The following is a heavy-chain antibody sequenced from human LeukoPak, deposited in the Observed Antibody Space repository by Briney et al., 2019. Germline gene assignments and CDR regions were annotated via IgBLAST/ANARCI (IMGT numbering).Heavy chain of an antibody. D-gene: IGHD3-22*01. CDR3: VRNFDSYNAFDI. Sequence: SETLSLTCAVSGYSISSNHWWGWIRQPPGKGLEWIGYIFYAGSTYYNPSLKSRLTISGDTSKNQFSLKLSSVTAADTAVYYCVRNFDSYNAFDIWGQGTMVTVSS. V-gene: IGHV4-28*01. CDR1: GYSISSNHW. CDR2: IFYAGST. J-gene: IGHJ3*02.